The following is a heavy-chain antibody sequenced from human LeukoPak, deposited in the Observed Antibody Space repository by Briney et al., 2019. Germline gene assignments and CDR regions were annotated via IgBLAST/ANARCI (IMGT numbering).Heavy chain of an antibody. Sequence: GASVKVSFKASGYTFTGYFMHWVRQAPGQGLEWMGWINPNSGGTNYAQKFQGRVTMTRDTSISTAYMELRRLRYDDTAVYYCATAVIVAVFGDAFDIWGQGTLVTVSS. CDR1: GYTFTGYF. CDR2: INPNSGGT. CDR3: ATAVIVAVFGDAFDI. V-gene: IGHV1-2*02. J-gene: IGHJ3*02. D-gene: IGHD6-13*01.